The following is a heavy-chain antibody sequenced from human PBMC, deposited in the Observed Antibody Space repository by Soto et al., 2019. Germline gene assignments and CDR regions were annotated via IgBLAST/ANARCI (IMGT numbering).Heavy chain of an antibody. CDR3: ASEGVVVVAATRVSGSG. Sequence: EVQLVESGGGLVQPGGSLRLSCAASGFTFSSYAMNWVRQAPGKGLEWVSYISSSGSTIYYADSVKGRFTISRDNAKNSLYLQMNSLRAEDTACYYCASEGVVVVAATRVSGSGWGQGTLVTVSS. CDR2: ISSSGSTI. J-gene: IGHJ4*02. V-gene: IGHV3-48*03. D-gene: IGHD2-15*01. CDR1: GFTFSSYA.